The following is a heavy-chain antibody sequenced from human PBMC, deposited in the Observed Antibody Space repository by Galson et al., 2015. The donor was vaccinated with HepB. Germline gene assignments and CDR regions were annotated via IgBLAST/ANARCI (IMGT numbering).Heavy chain of an antibody. Sequence: SLRLSCAASGFTFSSYSMNWVRQAPGKGLEWVSYISSSSSTIYYADSVKGRFTISRDNAKNSLYLQMNSLRAEDTAVHYCARRPRWELTYYYYYGMDVWGEGTTVTVSS. D-gene: IGHD1-26*01. J-gene: IGHJ6*04. CDR2: ISSSSSTI. CDR3: ARRPRWELTYYYYYGMDV. V-gene: IGHV3-48*04. CDR1: GFTFSSYS.